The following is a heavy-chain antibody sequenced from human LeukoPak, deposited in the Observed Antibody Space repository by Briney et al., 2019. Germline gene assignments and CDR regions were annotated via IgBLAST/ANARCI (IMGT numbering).Heavy chain of an antibody. CDR1: GFTFSNYW. V-gene: IGHV3-7*04. CDR3: ARDEHQYYSESSGRFDH. D-gene: IGHD3-22*01. CDR2: IKQDGSEK. J-gene: IGHJ4*02. Sequence: HPGGSLRLSCAASGFTFSNYWMSWVRQAPGKGLEWVANIKQDGSEKFYVDFVKGRFTISRDNAKNSLYLPMNSLRAGDTAVYYCARDEHQYYSESSGRFDHRGQGTLVTVSS.